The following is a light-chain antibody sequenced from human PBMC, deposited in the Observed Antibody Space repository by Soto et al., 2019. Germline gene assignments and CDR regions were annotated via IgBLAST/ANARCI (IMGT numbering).Light chain of an antibody. J-gene: IGLJ1*01. Sequence: QSVLTQPASVSGSPGQSITISCTVTGSDVGGYDYVSWYQHHPGKAPKVMIYEVTNRPSGVSNRFSGSKSGNTASLTISGLLAEDEGDYYCSSYTSSSTYVFGTGTKVTVL. CDR1: GSDVGGYDY. CDR3: SSYTSSSTYV. CDR2: EVT. V-gene: IGLV2-14*01.